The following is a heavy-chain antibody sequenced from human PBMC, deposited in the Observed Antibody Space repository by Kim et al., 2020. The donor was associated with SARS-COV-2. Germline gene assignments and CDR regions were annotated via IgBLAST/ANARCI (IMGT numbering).Heavy chain of an antibody. CDR2: IIPMFGTA. D-gene: IGHD3-16*02. CDR3: ARPDSRPSYDYIWGSYRDYYYGLDV. CDR1: GGTFSSYA. Sequence: SVKVSCKASGGTFSSYATSWVRQAPGQGLEWMGGIIPMFGTANYAQKFRGRVTITADESTSTAYMELRSLRSEDTAVYYCARPDSRPSYDYIWGSYRDYYYGLDVWGQGTTVTVSS. J-gene: IGHJ6*02. V-gene: IGHV1-69*13.